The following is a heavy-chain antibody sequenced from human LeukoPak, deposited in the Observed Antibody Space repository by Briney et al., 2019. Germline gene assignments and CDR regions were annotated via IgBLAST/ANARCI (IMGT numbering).Heavy chain of an antibody. CDR2: ISSSVSTI. CDR1: GFTFSDYY. V-gene: IGHV3-11*04. Sequence: GGSLRLSCAASGFTFSDYYMSWIRQAPGKGLEWVSYISSSVSTIYYADSVKGRFTISRDNAKNSLYLQMNSLRDEDTAVYYCASTSEYYYYMDVWGKGTTVTVSS. CDR3: ASTSEYYYYMDV. J-gene: IGHJ6*03.